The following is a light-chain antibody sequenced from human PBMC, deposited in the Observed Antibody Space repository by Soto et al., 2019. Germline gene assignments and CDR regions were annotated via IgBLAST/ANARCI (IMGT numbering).Light chain of an antibody. J-gene: IGKJ5*01. V-gene: IGKV3-11*01. CDR1: QGVPGY. CDR3: QHWP. Sequence: DIVLTQSPATLSLSPGERATLSCRASQGVPGYLAWYQQKPGQSPRLLIFDTSNRAAGIPARFSGTASGPNFTLPISSLDPEDFEVFSCQHWPFGQGTRLEIK. CDR2: DTS.